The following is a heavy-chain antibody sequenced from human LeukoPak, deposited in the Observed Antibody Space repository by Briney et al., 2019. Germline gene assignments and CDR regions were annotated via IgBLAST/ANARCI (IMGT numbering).Heavy chain of an antibody. CDR1: GFSFSSYD. J-gene: IGHJ6*02. CDR2: IDTAGDT. D-gene: IGHD2-2*01. CDR3: ARGSCRSTSCYERLNGLDV. V-gene: IGHV3-13*01. Sequence: GGSLRLSCAASGFSFSSYDFHWVRQGTGKGLEWVSSIDTAGDTYYLGSVKGRFTVSRENAKNSLYLQVSSLRAGDTAVYYCARGSCRSTSCYERLNGLDVWGQGTTVTVSS.